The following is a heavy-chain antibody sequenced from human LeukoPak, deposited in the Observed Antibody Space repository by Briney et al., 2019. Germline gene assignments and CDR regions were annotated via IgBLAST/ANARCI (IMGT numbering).Heavy chain of an antibody. CDR2: INPNSGGT. V-gene: IGHV1-2*02. CDR1: GYTFTGYY. CDR3: ARMCERTSWRYLYYFDY. Sequence: ASVTVSCKASGYTFTGYYMHWVRQAPGQGLEWMGWINPNSGGTNYAQKFQGRVTMTRDTSISTAYMELSRLRSDDTAVYYCARMCERTSWRYLYYFDYWGQGTLVTVSS. J-gene: IGHJ4*02. D-gene: IGHD2-2*01.